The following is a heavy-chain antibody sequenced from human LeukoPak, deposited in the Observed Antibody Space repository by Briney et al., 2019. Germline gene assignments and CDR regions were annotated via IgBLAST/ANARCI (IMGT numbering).Heavy chain of an antibody. CDR1: GGSFSGYY. Sequence: PSETLSLTCAVYGGSFSGYYWSWIRQPPGKGLEWIGEINHSGSTNYNPSLKSRVTISVDTSKNQFSLKLSSVTAAATAAYYCARLPARGIAARPKVYYYYYMDVWGKGTTVTVSS. CDR2: INHSGST. J-gene: IGHJ6*03. V-gene: IGHV4-34*01. D-gene: IGHD6-6*01. CDR3: ARLPARGIAARPKVYYYYYMDV.